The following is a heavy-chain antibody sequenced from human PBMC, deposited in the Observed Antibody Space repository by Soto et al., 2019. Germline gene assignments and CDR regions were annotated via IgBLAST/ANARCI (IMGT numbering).Heavy chain of an antibody. CDR1: GFTVSSEY. J-gene: IGHJ5*01. CDR3: ARLTGYYMVFMGWFDS. V-gene: IGHV3-53*02. CDR2: IYSSGST. Sequence: DVQLVETGGGLIQPGGSLRLSCAASGFTVSSEYMSWVRQAPGTGLECVSVIYSSGSTYYADSVKGRFTISRNNSKNTQYLQMNSLRGEETAVYYCARLTGYYMVFMGWFDSCGQGALVTVSS. D-gene: IGHD3-9*01.